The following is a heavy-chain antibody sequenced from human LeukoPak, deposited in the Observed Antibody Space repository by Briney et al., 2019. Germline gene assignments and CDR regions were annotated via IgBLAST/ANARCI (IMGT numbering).Heavy chain of an antibody. V-gene: IGHV3-7*01. J-gene: IGHJ3*02. Sequence: GGSLRLSCAASGFTFSTYWMSWVRQTPEKGLEWVANIKVDGSEKYYVDSVKGRFTISRDNAKNSLYLQMNSLRAEDTAVYYCARDPIRGRGYSYGDDAFDIWGQGTMVTVSS. D-gene: IGHD5-18*01. CDR1: GFTFSTYW. CDR2: IKVDGSEK. CDR3: ARDPIRGRGYSYGDDAFDI.